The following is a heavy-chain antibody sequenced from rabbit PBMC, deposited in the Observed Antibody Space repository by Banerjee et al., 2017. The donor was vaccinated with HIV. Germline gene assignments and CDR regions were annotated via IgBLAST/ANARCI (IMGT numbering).Heavy chain of an antibody. D-gene: IGHD2-1*01. CDR1: GIDFSSDYD. V-gene: IGHV1S45*01. Sequence: QEQLVESGGGLVQPEGTLTLTCKASGIDFSSDYDMCWVRQASGKGLEWIACIWGGGASSTHYASWVNGRFTISKTSSTTVTLRMTSLTAADTATYFCARQPKVEASWSRGFDLWGQGTLVTVS. CDR3: ARQPKVEASWSRGFDL. J-gene: IGHJ4*01. CDR2: IWGGGASST.